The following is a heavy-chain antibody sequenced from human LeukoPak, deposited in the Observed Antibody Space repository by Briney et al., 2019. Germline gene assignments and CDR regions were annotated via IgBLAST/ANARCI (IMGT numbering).Heavy chain of an antibody. V-gene: IGHV3-30*18. CDR2: ISYDGSNK. D-gene: IGHD4-11*01. Sequence: PGGSLRLSCEAAGFTFSDYPMHWVRQAPGKGLEWVAVISYDGSNKYYADSVKGRFTISRDNSKNTLYLQMNSLRAEDTAVYYCAKGTLTTVTPIDYWGQGTLVTVSS. J-gene: IGHJ4*02. CDR1: GFTFSDYP. CDR3: AKGTLTTVTPIDY.